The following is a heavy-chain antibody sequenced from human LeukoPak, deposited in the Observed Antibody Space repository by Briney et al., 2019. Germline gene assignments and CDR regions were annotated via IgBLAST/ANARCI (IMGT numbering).Heavy chain of an antibody. J-gene: IGHJ4*02. V-gene: IGHV3-23*01. CDR2: ISGSGGST. CDR3: AKLGSDLSITMIVVVHFDY. Sequence: GGSLRLSCAASGFTFSSYAMSWVRQAPGKGLEWVAAISGSGGSTYYADSVKGRFTISRDNSKNTLYLQMNSLRAEDTAVYYCAKLGSDLSITMIVVVHFDYWGQGTLVTVSS. D-gene: IGHD3-22*01. CDR1: GFTFSSYA.